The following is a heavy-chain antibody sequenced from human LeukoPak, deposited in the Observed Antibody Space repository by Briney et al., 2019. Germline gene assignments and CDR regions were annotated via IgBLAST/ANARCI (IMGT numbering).Heavy chain of an antibody. CDR2: MNPSSDHT. Sequence: ASVKVSCKASGYTFTSYDINWVRQATGQGLEWMGWMNPSSDHTGYAQKFQGRVTITKNTSISTAYMELSSLTSEDTAVYYCARGGITMLRGGPYYYMDVWGKGTTVTVSS. D-gene: IGHD3-10*01. CDR1: GYTFTSYD. V-gene: IGHV1-8*01. CDR3: ARGGITMLRGGPYYYMDV. J-gene: IGHJ6*03.